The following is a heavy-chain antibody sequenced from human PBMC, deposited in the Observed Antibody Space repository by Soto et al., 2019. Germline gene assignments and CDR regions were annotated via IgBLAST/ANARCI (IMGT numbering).Heavy chain of an antibody. CDR2: ISAYNGNT. CDR3: EREVGCGEQMIDNWFDP. J-gene: IGHJ5*02. Sequence: DSVKVSCKASGYTFTSYGISWVRQAPGQGLEWMGWISAYNGNTNYAQKLQGRVTMTTDTSTSTAYMELRSLRSDDTAVYYCEREVGCGEQMIDNWFDPWCQGTLVNVS. V-gene: IGHV1-18*01. D-gene: IGHD3-10*01. CDR1: GYTFTSYG.